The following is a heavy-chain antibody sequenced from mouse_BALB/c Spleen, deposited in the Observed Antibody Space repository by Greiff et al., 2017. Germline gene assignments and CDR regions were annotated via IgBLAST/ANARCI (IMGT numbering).Heavy chain of an antibody. CDR1: GYTFTSYV. V-gene: IGHV1-14*01. CDR2: INPYNDGT. D-gene: IGHD2-10*01. Sequence: EVQGVESGPELVKPGASVKMSCKASGYTFTSYVMHWVKQKPGQGLEWIGYINPYNDGTKYNEKFKGKATLTSDKSSSTAYMELSSLTSEDSAVYYCAKAYYGNFFAYWGQGTLVTVSA. J-gene: IGHJ3*01. CDR3: AKAYYGNFFAY.